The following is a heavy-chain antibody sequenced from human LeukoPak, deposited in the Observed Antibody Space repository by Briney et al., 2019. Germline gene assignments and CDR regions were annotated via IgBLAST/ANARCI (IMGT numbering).Heavy chain of an antibody. D-gene: IGHD3-3*01. Sequence: GGSLRLSCEFSGIIFGTYAMNWVRQAPGKGLEWISYISGSSSGSTSIIHYADSVKGRFTISRDNAKNSLHLQMDSLSAEDTDVYYCARDFWSGYYTEDWGQGALVIVSS. J-gene: IGHJ4*02. V-gene: IGHV3-48*04. CDR2: ISGSSSGSTSII. CDR1: GIIFGTYA. CDR3: ARDFWSGYYTED.